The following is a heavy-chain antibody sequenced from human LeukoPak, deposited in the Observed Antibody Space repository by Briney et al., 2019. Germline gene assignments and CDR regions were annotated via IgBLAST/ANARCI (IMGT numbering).Heavy chain of an antibody. D-gene: IGHD6-13*01. J-gene: IGHJ4*02. CDR3: ARFRGSSSWDEDY. Sequence: ASVKVSCKASGYTFTGYYMHWVRQAPGQGLEWMGWINPNSGGTNYAQKFQGRVTMTRDTSISTAYMELSRLRSDDTAVYYCARFRGSSSWDEDYWGQGTLVTVSS. CDR2: INPNSGGT. CDR1: GYTFTGYY. V-gene: IGHV1-2*02.